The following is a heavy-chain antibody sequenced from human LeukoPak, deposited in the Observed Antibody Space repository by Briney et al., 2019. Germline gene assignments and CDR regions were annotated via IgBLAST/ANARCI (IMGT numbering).Heavy chain of an antibody. CDR3: ARGLWYTLSANG. CDR1: GGSFSGYY. D-gene: IGHD1-14*01. V-gene: IGHV4-34*01. Sequence: SETLSLTCAVYGGSFSGYYWTWIRQPPGKGLEWIGEINHSGSTNYNPSLKSRVTISVDTSKNQFSLKLSSVTAADTAVYYCARGLWYTLSANGWGQGTLVTVSS. CDR2: INHSGST. J-gene: IGHJ4*02.